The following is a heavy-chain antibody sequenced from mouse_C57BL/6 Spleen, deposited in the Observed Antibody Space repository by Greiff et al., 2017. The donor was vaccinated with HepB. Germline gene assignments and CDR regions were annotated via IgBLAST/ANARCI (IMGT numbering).Heavy chain of an antibody. J-gene: IGHJ1*03. Sequence: VQLQQSGAELVKPGASVKVSYKASGYTFTSYWMHWVKQRPGQGLEWIGRIHPSDSDTNYNQKFKGKATLTVDKSSSTAYMQLSSLTSEDSAVYYCAIYSSGYRKGYFDVWGTGTTVTVSS. CDR1: GYTFTSYW. V-gene: IGHV1-74*01. CDR3: AIYSSGYRKGYFDV. D-gene: IGHD3-2*02. CDR2: IHPSDSDT.